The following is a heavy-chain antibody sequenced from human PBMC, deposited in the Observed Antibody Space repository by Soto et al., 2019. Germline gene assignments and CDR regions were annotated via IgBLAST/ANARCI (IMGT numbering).Heavy chain of an antibody. CDR2: ISYDGSNK. CDR1: GFTFSSYA. Sequence: QVQLVESGGGVVQPGRSLRLSCAASGFTFSSYAMQCVRQAPGKGLEWVAVISYDGSNKYYADSVKGRFTISRDNSKNTLYLQMNSLRAEDTAVYYCARPDYGSGSYPDYWGQGTLVTVSS. D-gene: IGHD3-10*01. J-gene: IGHJ4*02. CDR3: ARPDYGSGSYPDY. V-gene: IGHV3-30-3*01.